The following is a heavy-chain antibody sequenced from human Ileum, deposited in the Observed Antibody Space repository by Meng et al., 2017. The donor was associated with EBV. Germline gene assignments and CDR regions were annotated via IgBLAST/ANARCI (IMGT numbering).Heavy chain of an antibody. J-gene: IGHJ4*02. CDR1: GFVFSDYT. V-gene: IGHV3-21*01. CDR2: ISSRSNYI. CDR3: AKDEAIGF. Sequence: EVRLVESGGGLVNLGGSLRLSCAASGFVFSDYTMNWVRRAPGKGLEWVSSISSRSNYIHYADSVRGRFTISRDNGENALFLQMDSLRDEDTAVYYCAKDEAIGFWGQGTLVTVSS.